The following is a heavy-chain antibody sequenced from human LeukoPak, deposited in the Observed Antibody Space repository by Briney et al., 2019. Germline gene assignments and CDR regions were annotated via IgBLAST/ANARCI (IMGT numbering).Heavy chain of an antibody. J-gene: IGHJ4*02. Sequence: SGRSLRLSCTASGFTFGDYAMSWVRQAPGKGLEWVGFIRSNAYDGTTEYSASVKGRFTISIDDSKSIAYLQMNSLKTEDTAVYYCATVGYYDSSGISRGASFDYWGQGTLVTVSS. CDR2: IRSNAYDGTT. V-gene: IGHV3-49*04. CDR1: GFTFGDYA. CDR3: ATVGYYDSSGISRGASFDY. D-gene: IGHD3-22*01.